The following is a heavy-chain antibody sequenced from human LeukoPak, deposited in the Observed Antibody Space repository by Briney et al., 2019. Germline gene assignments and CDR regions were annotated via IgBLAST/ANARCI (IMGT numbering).Heavy chain of an antibody. Sequence: GRSLRLSCAASGFTFDDYAMHWVRQAPGKGLEWVSGISWNSGSIGYADSVKGRFTISRDNAKNSLYLQMNSLRAEDTALYYCAKAKYGSGSYPFDYWGQGTLVTVSS. D-gene: IGHD3-10*01. J-gene: IGHJ4*02. CDR1: GFTFDDYA. V-gene: IGHV3-9*01. CDR2: ISWNSGSI. CDR3: AKAKYGSGSYPFDY.